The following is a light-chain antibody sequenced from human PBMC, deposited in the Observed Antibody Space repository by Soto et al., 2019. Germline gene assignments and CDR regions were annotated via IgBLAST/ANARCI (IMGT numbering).Light chain of an antibody. CDR2: EVT. J-gene: IGLJ2*01. Sequence: QSALTQPASVSGSPGQSITISCTGTNSDVGNFNLVSWYQHHPGKAPKLMIYEVTKRPSGVSNRFSGSKSGYTASLTISGLQADDEADYYCYSYAGSRTFVLIGGGTKLTVL. CDR1: NSDVGNFNL. V-gene: IGLV2-23*02. CDR3: YSYAGSRTFVL.